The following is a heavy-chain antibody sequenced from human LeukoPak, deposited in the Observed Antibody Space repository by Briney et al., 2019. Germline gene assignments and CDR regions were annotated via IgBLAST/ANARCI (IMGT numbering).Heavy chain of an antibody. CDR2: IYYSGST. CDR1: GGSISSYY. Sequence: PSETLSLTCTVSGGSISSYYWSWIRQPPGKGLEWIGYIYYSGSTNYNPSLKSRVTISVDTSKNQFSLKLSSVTAADTAVYYCARGDGQWFGDLDWFDPWGQGTLVTVSS. V-gene: IGHV4-59*01. D-gene: IGHD3-10*01. CDR3: ARGDGQWFGDLDWFDP. J-gene: IGHJ5*02.